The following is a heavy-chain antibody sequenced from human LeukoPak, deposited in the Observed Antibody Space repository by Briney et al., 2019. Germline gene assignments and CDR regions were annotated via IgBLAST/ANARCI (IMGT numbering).Heavy chain of an antibody. CDR3: ARDSSWSHSNYYYYYMDV. Sequence: SQTLSLTCAISGDSVSSNSAAWNWIRQSPSRDLEWLGRTYYRSKWYNDYAVSVKSRITINPDTSKNQFSLQLNSVTAADTAVYYCARDSSWSHSNYYYYYMDVWGKGTTVTVSS. V-gene: IGHV6-1*01. CDR1: GDSVSSNSAA. CDR2: TYYRSKWYN. D-gene: IGHD6-6*01. J-gene: IGHJ6*03.